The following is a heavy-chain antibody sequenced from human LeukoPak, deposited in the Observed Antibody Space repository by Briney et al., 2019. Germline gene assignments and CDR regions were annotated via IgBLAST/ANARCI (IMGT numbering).Heavy chain of an antibody. V-gene: IGHV4-61*02. CDR3: ARNSGYSYEYYFDY. Sequence: SETLSLTCTVSGGSISSGSYYWSWIRQPAGKGLEWIGRIYTSGSTNYNPSLKSRVTISVDTSKNQFSLKLSSVTAADTAVYYCARNSGYSYEYYFDYWGQGTLVTVSS. CDR2: IYTSGST. J-gene: IGHJ4*02. CDR1: GGSISSGSYY. D-gene: IGHD5-18*01.